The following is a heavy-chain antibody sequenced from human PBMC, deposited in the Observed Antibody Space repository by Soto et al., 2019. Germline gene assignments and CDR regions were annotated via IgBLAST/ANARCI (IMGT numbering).Heavy chain of an antibody. D-gene: IGHD3-10*01. V-gene: IGHV1-69*02. CDR3: ARGGPNRAEGAFDI. CDR1: GGPFSSHS. CDR2: IIPNLGIA. J-gene: IGHJ3*02. Sequence: QVQLVQFGAEGKKPGSSVKVSLQASGGPFSSHSIRWVGQAPGQRLEWMGRIIPNLGIANYAQKFQGRVTITAEKSTSTAYMELSSLRSEDTAVYYCARGGPNRAEGAFDIWGQGTMVTVSS.